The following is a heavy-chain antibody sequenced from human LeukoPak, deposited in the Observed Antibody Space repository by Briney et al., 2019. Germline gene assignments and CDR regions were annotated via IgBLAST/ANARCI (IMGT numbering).Heavy chain of an antibody. V-gene: IGHV4-39*07. Sequence: PSETLSLTCTVSGGSISSSSYYRGWIRQPPGKGLEWIGSMYSSGSTYYNPSLKSRVTISVDTSKNQFSLKLSSVTAADTAVYYCARSGSGYLRYYFDYWGQGTLVTVSS. CDR2: MYSSGST. J-gene: IGHJ4*02. CDR3: ARSGSGYLRYYFDY. D-gene: IGHD5-12*01. CDR1: GGSISSSSYY.